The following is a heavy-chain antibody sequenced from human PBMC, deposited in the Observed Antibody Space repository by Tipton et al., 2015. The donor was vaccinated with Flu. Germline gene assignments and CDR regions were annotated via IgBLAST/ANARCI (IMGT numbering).Heavy chain of an antibody. Sequence: QLVQSGGGVVQPGRSLRLSCTASGFTFSRYGMHWVRQAPGKGLEWVAFIRYHGNNQYYADSVKGRFTISRDNSRNTLYLQMDSLSVGDTALYYCAAKECSGDSCYLDYWGQGTLVTVSS. J-gene: IGHJ4*02. CDR3: AAKECSGDSCYLDY. CDR2: IRYHGNNQ. V-gene: IGHV3-30*02. D-gene: IGHD2-15*01. CDR1: GFTFSRYG.